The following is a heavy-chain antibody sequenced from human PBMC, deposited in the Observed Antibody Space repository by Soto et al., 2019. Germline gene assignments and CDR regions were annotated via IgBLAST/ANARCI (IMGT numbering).Heavy chain of an antibody. CDR2: ISVDGSNT. CDR3: ARHFGY. CDR1: GFTFSNYA. J-gene: IGHJ4*02. Sequence: QVHLVESGGGVVQPGRSLTLSCAASGFTFSNYAMNWVRQAPGRRPEWVAAISVDGSNTNYADSVKGRFTFSRDNSKNTLYLQMNSLRAEDTAVYYCARHFGYWGQGTLVTVSS. V-gene: IGHV3-30-3*01.